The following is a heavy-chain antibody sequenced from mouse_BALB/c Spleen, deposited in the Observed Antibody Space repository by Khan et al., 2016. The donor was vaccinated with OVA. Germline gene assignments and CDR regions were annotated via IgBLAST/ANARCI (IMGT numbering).Heavy chain of an antibody. CDR2: IVPENGNT. CDR3: SRDGYSPWFAY. J-gene: IGHJ3*01. Sequence: VQLKESGAELVRPGALVKLSCKASGFTIKDYYIHWVKQRPEQGLVWIGRIVPENGNTIYDPKFQGKASITSDTSSNTAYLQLNSLTSEDTAVYYRSRDGYSPWFAYWGQGTLVTVSA. V-gene: IGHV14-1*02. D-gene: IGHD2-3*01. CDR1: GFTIKDYY.